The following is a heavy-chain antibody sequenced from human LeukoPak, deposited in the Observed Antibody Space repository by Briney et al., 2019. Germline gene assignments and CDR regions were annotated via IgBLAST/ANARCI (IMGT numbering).Heavy chain of an antibody. CDR2: IKQDGSEK. Sequence: GSLRLSXAASGFTFSSYWMSWVRQAPGKGLEWVANIKQDGSEKYYVDSVKGRFTISRDNAKNSLYLQMNSLRAEDTAVYYCARCSTSCYSGDYWGQGTLVTVSS. D-gene: IGHD2-2*02. CDR1: GFTFSSYW. V-gene: IGHV3-7*01. J-gene: IGHJ4*02. CDR3: ARCSTSCYSGDY.